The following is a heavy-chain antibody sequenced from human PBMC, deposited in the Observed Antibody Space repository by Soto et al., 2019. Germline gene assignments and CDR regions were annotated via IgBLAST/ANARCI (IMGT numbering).Heavy chain of an antibody. CDR1: GGSIRSSNW. V-gene: IGHV4-4*02. CDR3: AKCTTPLGPIDY. J-gene: IGHJ4*02. D-gene: IGHD1-1*01. Sequence: QVQLQESGPGLVKPSGTLSLTCAVSGGSIRSSNWWSWVRQPPGKGLEWIGEIYHSGSTNYNPSLKSRVTISVDKSKNQFSLKLSSVTAADSGVYYCAKCTTPLGPIDYWGQGTLVTVSS. CDR2: IYHSGST.